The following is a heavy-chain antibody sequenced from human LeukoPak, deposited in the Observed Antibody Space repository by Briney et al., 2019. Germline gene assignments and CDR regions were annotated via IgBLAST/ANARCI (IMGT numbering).Heavy chain of an antibody. J-gene: IGHJ4*02. D-gene: IGHD3-10*01. Sequence: ASVKVSCKASGYTFTGYYMHWVRQAPGQGLEWMGWINPNSGGTNYAQKFQGRVTMTRDTSISTAYMELSRLRSDDTAVYYCARATRITMVRGVISYWGQGTLVTVSS. V-gene: IGHV1-2*02. CDR3: ARATRITMVRGVISY. CDR2: INPNSGGT. CDR1: GYTFTGYY.